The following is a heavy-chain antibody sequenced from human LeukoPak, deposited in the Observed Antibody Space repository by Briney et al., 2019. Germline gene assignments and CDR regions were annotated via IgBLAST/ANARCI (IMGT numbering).Heavy chain of an antibody. J-gene: IGHJ5*02. CDR1: GGSIISSY. Sequence: AETLSLTCTVSGGSIISSYWSWIRQSPGKGLEWIGYIHYTGSTNYNPSLKSRVTMLIDTSKNQFSLKLSSVTAADTAVYYCARGRYSAGDNWFDPWGQGTLVTVSS. CDR2: IHYTGST. CDR3: ARGRYSAGDNWFDP. V-gene: IGHV4-59*01. D-gene: IGHD3-9*01.